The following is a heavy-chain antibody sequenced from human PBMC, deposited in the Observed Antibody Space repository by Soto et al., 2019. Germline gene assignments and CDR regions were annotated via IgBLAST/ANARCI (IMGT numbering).Heavy chain of an antibody. Sequence: QVQLVQSGAEVKKPGSSVKVSCKASGGTFSTYTITWVRQAPGQGLEWMGRIIPIIGIINYAQKFQGRVTISAEKFKGTAYMELTGLRSDDTAVYYCAGDPDSHYNDSHASSYPWGQGTLVTVSS. V-gene: IGHV1-69*08. J-gene: IGHJ5*02. CDR3: AGDPDSHYNDSHASSYP. CDR1: GGTFSTYT. CDR2: IIPIIGII. D-gene: IGHD4-4*01.